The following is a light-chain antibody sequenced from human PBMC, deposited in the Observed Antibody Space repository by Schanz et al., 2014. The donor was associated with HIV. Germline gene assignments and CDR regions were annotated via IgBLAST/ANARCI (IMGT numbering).Light chain of an antibody. J-gene: IGLJ2*01. CDR2: DVV. CDR3: SSYTSSSTLV. Sequence: QSALTQPASVSGSPGQSITISCTGTSNDIGRFNYVSWYQQYPGEAPKLLIYDVVNRPSGVSIRFSASKSGNTASLTISGLQAEDEADYYCSSYTSSSTLVFGGGTKLTVL. V-gene: IGLV2-14*03. CDR1: SNDIGRFNY.